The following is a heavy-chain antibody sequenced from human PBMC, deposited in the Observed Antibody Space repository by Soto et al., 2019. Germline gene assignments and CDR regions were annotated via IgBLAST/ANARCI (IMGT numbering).Heavy chain of an antibody. D-gene: IGHD6-13*01. CDR3: ARELGRQLVDY. CDR2: INGYNGNT. CDR1: GYTFNSYG. Sequence: QVQLVQSGAEVKKPGASVKVSCKASGYTFNSYGISWVRQAPGQGLEWMGWINGYNGNTKHAQKLQGRVTMTTDTSTSTAYMELRSLRSEDTAVYYCARELGRQLVDYWGQGTLVTVSS. V-gene: IGHV1-18*01. J-gene: IGHJ4*02.